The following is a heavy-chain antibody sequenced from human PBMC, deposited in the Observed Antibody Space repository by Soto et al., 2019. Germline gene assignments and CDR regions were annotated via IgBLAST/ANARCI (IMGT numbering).Heavy chain of an antibody. D-gene: IGHD6-13*01. CDR2: ISYDGSNK. J-gene: IGHJ6*02. CDR1: GFTFSSYG. V-gene: IGHV3-30*18. CDR3: AKDAAAQYYYYGMDV. Sequence: PGGSLRLSCAASGFTFSSYGMHWVRQAPGKGLEWVAVISYDGSNKYYADSVKGRFTISRDNSKNTLYLQMNSLRAEDTAVYYCAKDAAAQYYYYGMDVWGQGTTVTVSS.